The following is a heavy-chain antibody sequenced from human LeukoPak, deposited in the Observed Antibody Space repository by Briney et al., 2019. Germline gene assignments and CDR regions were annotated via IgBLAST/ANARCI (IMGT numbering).Heavy chain of an antibody. CDR1: GYTFTGYY. J-gene: IGHJ6*02. V-gene: IGHV1-2*04. D-gene: IGHD4/OR15-4a*01. Sequence: ASVNVSCKASGYTFTGYYMHWVRQAPGQGLEWMGWINPNSGGTNYAQKFQGWVTMTRDTSISTAYMELSRLRSDDTAVYYCARTGANLYGMDVWGQGTTVTVSS. CDR3: ARTGANLYGMDV. CDR2: INPNSGGT.